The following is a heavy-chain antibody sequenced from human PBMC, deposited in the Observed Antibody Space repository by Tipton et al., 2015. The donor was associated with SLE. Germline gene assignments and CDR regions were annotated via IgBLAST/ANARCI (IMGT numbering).Heavy chain of an antibody. CDR2: IYYSGST. V-gene: IGHV4-38-2*01. CDR3: ASEGVWVA. J-gene: IGHJ3*01. Sequence: TLSLTCAVSGYSISSGYYWGWIRQPPGKGLEWIGCIYYSGSTYYNPSLKSRVTISVDTSKNQFSLKLSSVTAADTAVYYCASEGVWVAWGQGTMVTVSS. D-gene: IGHD3-10*01. CDR1: GYSISSGYY.